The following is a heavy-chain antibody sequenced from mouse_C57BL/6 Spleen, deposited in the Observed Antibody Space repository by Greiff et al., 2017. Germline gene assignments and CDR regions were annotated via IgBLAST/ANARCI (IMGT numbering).Heavy chain of an antibody. J-gene: IGHJ2*01. CDR1: GYSITSGYY. Sequence: DVQLQESGPGLVKPSQSLSLTCSVTGYSITSGYYWNWIRQFPGNKLEWMGYISYDGSNNYNPSLKNRISITRDTAKNQFFLKLNSVTTEDTATYYCARVGYDYLDYWGQGTTLTVSS. CDR3: ARVGYDYLDY. CDR2: ISYDGSN. D-gene: IGHD2-3*01. V-gene: IGHV3-6*01.